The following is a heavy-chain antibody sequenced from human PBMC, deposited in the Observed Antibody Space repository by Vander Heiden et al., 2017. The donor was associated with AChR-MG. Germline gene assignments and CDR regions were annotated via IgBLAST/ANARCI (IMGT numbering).Heavy chain of an antibody. J-gene: IGHJ5*02. CDR1: GYPFTDFW. D-gene: IGHD2-15*01. CDR2: VDPRDSYA. CDR3: ARHYCSGGNCFQGFDP. Sequence: EVQLVQSGAEVKRPGQSLRISCKGAGYPFTDFWITWGRQVPGKGLEWMGRVDPRDSYANYSPSFQGHVTISADKSISTAYLEWSSLKASDTAMYYCARHYCSGGNCFQGFDPWGQGTLVTVSS. V-gene: IGHV5-10-1*03.